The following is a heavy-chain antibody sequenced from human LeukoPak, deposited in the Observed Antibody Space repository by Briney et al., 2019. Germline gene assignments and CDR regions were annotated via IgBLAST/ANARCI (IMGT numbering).Heavy chain of an antibody. CDR1: GFTFSSYA. J-gene: IGHJ6*03. Sequence: GGSLRLSCAASGFTFSSYAMSWVRQAPGKGLEWVGRIKSKTDGGTTDYAAPVKGRFTISRDDSKNTLYLQMNSLKTEDTAVYYCTTSYYYYYMDVWGKGTTVTVSS. V-gene: IGHV3-15*01. CDR2: IKSKTDGGTT. CDR3: TTSYYYYYMDV.